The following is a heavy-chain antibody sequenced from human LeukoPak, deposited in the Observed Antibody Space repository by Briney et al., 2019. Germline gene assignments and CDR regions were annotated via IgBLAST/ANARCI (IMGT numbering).Heavy chain of an antibody. Sequence: PSQTLSLTCTVSGGSVSSGAYYWSWLRQHPGKGLEWIGYIYYSGSTYYNPSLKSRFTMSVDTSKNQFSLNLTSVTAADTAVYYCARESKFVAAFDVWCRGTTVTVTS. CDR3: ARESKFVAAFDV. J-gene: IGHJ6*02. D-gene: IGHD2/OR15-2a*01. CDR1: GGSVSSGAYY. CDR2: IYYSGST. V-gene: IGHV4-31*03.